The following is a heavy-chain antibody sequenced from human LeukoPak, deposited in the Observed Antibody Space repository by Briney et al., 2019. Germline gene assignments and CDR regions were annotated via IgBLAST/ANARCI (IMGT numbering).Heavy chain of an antibody. J-gene: IGHJ4*02. D-gene: IGHD6-6*01. CDR1: GGSVSSSRYY. CDR3: ARLSRYSSSTGAVVGGFDY. Sequence: SETLSLTCTVSGGSVSSSRYYWGWIRQPPGKGLEWIASIYYSGSTYYNPSLKSRVTIAVDTSKNQFSLKLSSVTAADTAVYYCARLSRYSSSTGAVVGGFDYWGQGTLVTVSS. CDR2: IYYSGST. V-gene: IGHV4-39*07.